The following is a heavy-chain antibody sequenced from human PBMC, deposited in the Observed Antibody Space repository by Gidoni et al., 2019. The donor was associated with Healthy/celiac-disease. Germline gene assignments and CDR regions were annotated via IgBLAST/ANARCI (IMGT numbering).Heavy chain of an antibody. V-gene: IGHV3-20*01. J-gene: IGHJ5*02. CDR1: GFTLDAYG. CDR2: INWNGGST. Sequence: EVQLVESGGGVVRPGGSLRLSCAASGFTLDAYGMGWVRQAPGKGLEWVSGINWNGGSTGYADSVKGRFTISRDNAKNSLYLQMNSLRAEDTALYHCARPDYGSGSPKGWFDPWGQGTLVTVSS. D-gene: IGHD3-10*01. CDR3: ARPDYGSGSPKGWFDP.